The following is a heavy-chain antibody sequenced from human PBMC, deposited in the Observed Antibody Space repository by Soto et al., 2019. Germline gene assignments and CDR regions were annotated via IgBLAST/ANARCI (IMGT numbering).Heavy chain of an antibody. CDR3: ASQQLGPSYYYGMDV. V-gene: IGHV1-69*12. D-gene: IGHD6-6*01. J-gene: IGHJ6*02. CDR1: GGTFSSYA. Sequence: QVQLVQSGAEVKKPGSSVKVSCKASGGTFSSYAISWVRQAPGQGLEWMGGIIPIFGTANYAQKFQGRVTIPAEESTSTAYMELSSVRSEDTAVYYCASQQLGPSYYYGMDVWGQGTTVTVSS. CDR2: IIPIFGTA.